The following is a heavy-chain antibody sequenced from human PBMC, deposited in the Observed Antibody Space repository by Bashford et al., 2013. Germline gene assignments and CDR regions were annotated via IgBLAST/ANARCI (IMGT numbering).Heavy chain of an antibody. CDR2: MFYGGST. CDR3: ARVSYCSGGSCYQFDS. D-gene: IGHD2-15*01. CDR1: GGYISTYY. Sequence: SETLSLTCTVSGGYISTYYWTWIRQSPGKGLEWIGYMFYGGSTNYNPSLKSRVAISEDKSRNQFSLQLSSVTAADTAVYFCARVSYCSGGSCYQFDSWGPEPWSPSPQ. V-gene: IGHV4-59*08. J-gene: IGHJ4*01.